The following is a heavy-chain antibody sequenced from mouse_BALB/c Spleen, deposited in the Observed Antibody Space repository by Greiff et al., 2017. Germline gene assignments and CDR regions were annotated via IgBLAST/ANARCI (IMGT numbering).Heavy chain of an antibody. CDR1: GFNIKDTY. D-gene: IGHD6-2*01. Sequence: VQLKESGAELVKPGASVKLSCTASGFNIKDTYMHWVKQRPEQGLEWIGRIDPANGNTKSDPKFQGKATITADTSSNTAYLQLSSLTSEDTAVYYCAVSPWFAYGGQGTLVTVSA. V-gene: IGHV14-3*02. J-gene: IGHJ3*01. CDR2: IDPANGNT. CDR3: AVSPWFAY.